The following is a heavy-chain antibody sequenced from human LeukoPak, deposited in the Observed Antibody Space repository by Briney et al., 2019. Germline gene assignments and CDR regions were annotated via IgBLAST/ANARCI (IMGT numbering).Heavy chain of an antibody. J-gene: IGHJ5*02. CDR2: IYYTGST. CDR3: ARGYKFDP. CDR1: GGSISSYY. V-gene: IGHV4-59*01. Sequence: PSETLSLTCTVSGGSISSYYWNWIRQPPGKGLEWIGYIYYTGSTNYNPSLKSRVTISVGTSKSQFSLKLSSVTTADTAVYYCARGYKFDPWGQGTLVTVSS. D-gene: IGHD1-1*01.